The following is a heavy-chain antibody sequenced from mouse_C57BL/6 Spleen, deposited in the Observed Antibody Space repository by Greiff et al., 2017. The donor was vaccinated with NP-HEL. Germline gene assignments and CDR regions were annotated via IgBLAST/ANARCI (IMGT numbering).Heavy chain of an antibody. CDR1: GYTFTSYW. V-gene: IGHV1-7*01. Sequence: VQGVESGAELAKPGASVKLSCKASGYTFTSYWMHWVKRRPGQGLEWIGYINPSSGYTKYNQKFKDKATLTADKSSSTAYMQLSSLTYEDSAVYYCARIGDGSSPAWFAYWGQGTLVTVSA. D-gene: IGHD1-1*01. CDR2: INPSSGYT. J-gene: IGHJ3*01. CDR3: ARIGDGSSPAWFAY.